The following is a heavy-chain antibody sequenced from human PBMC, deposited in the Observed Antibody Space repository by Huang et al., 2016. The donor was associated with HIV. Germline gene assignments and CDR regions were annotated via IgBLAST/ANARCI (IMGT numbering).Heavy chain of an antibody. J-gene: IGHJ4*02. CDR1: GASIASGRYF. CDR3: ARGRVTSSGVVQSYDY. CDR2: IYTTGST. D-gene: IGHD3-3*01. V-gene: IGHV4-61*09. Sequence: VQLQESGPGLVKPSQTLSLSCNVSGASIASGRYFWNWIRQPAGGGLEWIGHIYTTGSTDYNPALKSRVAVSSDTSKNQFSLSLRSVTAADTAVYFCARGRVTSSGVVQSYDYWGQGSLVTVSS.